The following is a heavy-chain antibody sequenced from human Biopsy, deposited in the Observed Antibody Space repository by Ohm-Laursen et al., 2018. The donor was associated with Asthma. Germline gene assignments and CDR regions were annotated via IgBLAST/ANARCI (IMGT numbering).Heavy chain of an antibody. CDR2: ISVYNGNT. CDR1: GYTFNSAG. D-gene: IGHD3-10*01. CDR3: ARAVDYSRYYGIDV. V-gene: IGHV1-18*01. Sequence: ASVKVSCKNSGYTFNSAGITWVRQAPGQGLEWMGWISVYNGNTKVAQKLQDRVTMITDTSTSTAYMESRSLRSDGTAVYFWARAVDYSRYYGIDVWGQGTTVTVS. J-gene: IGHJ6*02.